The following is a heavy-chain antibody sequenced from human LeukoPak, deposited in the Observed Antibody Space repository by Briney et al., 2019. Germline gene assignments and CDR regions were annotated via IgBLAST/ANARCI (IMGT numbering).Heavy chain of an antibody. D-gene: IGHD6-6*01. Sequence: GESLKISCKGSGYSFTSYWISWVRQMPGKGLEWMGRIDPSDSYTNYSPSFQGHVTISADKSISTAYLQWSSLKASDTAMYYCARHSFPGIAARPGYYYGMDVWGQGTTVTVS. CDR1: GYSFTSYW. V-gene: IGHV5-10-1*01. CDR2: IDPSDSYT. J-gene: IGHJ6*02. CDR3: ARHSFPGIAARPGYYYGMDV.